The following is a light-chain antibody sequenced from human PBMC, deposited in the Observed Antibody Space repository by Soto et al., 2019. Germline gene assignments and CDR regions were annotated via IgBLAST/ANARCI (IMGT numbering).Light chain of an antibody. J-gene: IGKJ3*01. CDR2: DAS. Sequence: EIVLTQSPATLSLSPGERATLSCRASQSINNYLAWYQQKPGQAPSLLIFDASNGATGIPARFSGSGSGTEFTLTISSLEPEDFAVYYCQQHTNWPPSFTFGPGTKVDIK. CDR1: QSINNY. V-gene: IGKV3-11*01. CDR3: QQHTNWPPSFT.